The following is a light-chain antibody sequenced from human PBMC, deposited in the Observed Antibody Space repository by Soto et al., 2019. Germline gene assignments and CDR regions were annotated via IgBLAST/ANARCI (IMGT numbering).Light chain of an antibody. V-gene: IGLV2-14*01. J-gene: IGLJ3*02. CDR2: EVT. Sequence: QSALTQPASVSGSPGQSITISCTGSSSDVGDYNYVSWYHQHPGRAPQLMIYEVTYRPSGVSDRFSGSRSGNTASLTISGLQAEDESDYYCSSYTSSTTWVFGGGTKLTVL. CDR3: SSYTSSTTWV. CDR1: SSDVGDYNY.